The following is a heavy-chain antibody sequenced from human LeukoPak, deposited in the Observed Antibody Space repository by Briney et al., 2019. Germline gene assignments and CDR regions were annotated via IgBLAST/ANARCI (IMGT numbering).Heavy chain of an antibody. CDR3: ARDLPNDFWSGYYTPIGY. CDR1: GFTFSSYW. Sequence: GGSLRLSCAASGFTFSSYWMSWVRQAPGKGLEWVANIKQDGSEKYYVDSVKGRFTISRDDAKNSLYLQMNSLRAEDTAVYYCARDLPNDFWSGYYTPIGYWGQGTLVTVSS. J-gene: IGHJ4*02. D-gene: IGHD3-3*01. V-gene: IGHV3-7*01. CDR2: IKQDGSEK.